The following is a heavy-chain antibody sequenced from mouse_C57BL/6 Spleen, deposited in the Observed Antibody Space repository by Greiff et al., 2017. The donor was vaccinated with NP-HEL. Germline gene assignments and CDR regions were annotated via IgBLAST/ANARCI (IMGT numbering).Heavy chain of an antibody. V-gene: IGHV6-3*01. Sequence: EVQRVESGGGLVQPGGSMKLSCVASGFTFSNYWMNWVRQSPEKGLEWVAQIRLKSDNYATHYAESVKGRFTISRDDSKSSVYLQMNNLRAEDTGIYYCTAYYDYDRFAYWGQGTLVTVSA. D-gene: IGHD2-4*01. CDR2: IRLKSDNYAT. CDR3: TAYYDYDRFAY. J-gene: IGHJ3*01. CDR1: GFTFSNYW.